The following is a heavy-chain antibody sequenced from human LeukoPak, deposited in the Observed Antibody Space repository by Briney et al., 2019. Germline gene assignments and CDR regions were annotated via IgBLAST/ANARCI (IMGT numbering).Heavy chain of an antibody. CDR2: ISSSSSYI. CDR3: ARDPAFALTGYYYYYYYGMDV. D-gene: IGHD3-9*01. J-gene: IGHJ6*02. Sequence: GGSLRLSCAASGFTLSSYSMNWVRQAPGKGLEWVSSISSSSSYIYYADSVKGRFTISRDNAKNSLYLQMSSLRAEDTAVYYCARDPAFALTGYYYYYYYGMDVWGQGTTVTVSS. V-gene: IGHV3-21*01. CDR1: GFTLSSYS.